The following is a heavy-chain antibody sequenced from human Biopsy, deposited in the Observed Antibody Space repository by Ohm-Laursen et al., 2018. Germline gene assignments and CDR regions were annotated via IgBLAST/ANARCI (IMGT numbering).Heavy chain of an antibody. CDR1: GGSFSGYY. D-gene: IGHD3-16*01. Sequence: GTLSLTCAVYGGSFSGYYWSWIRQPPGKGLEWIGEINHRGSTNYNPSLKSRVTISVDTSKNQFSLKLRSMTAADTAVYYCARAVDYYDPYYYYGLDVWGQGTTVTVSS. CDR2: INHRGST. J-gene: IGHJ6*02. CDR3: ARAVDYYDPYYYYGLDV. V-gene: IGHV4-34*01.